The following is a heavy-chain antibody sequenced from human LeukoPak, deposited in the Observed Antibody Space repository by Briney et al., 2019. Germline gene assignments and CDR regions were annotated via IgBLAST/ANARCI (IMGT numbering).Heavy chain of an antibody. CDR1: GGSISSYY. D-gene: IGHD6-13*01. CDR3: ARSERSSWYESYYYYGMDV. J-gene: IGHJ6*02. V-gene: IGHV4-59*01. Sequence: NTSGTLSLTCTVSGGSISSYYWSWIRQPAGKGLEWIGYIYYSGSTNYNPSLKSRVTISVDTSKNQFSLKLSSVTAADTAVYYCARSERSSWYESYYYYGMDVWGQGTTVTVSS. CDR2: IYYSGST.